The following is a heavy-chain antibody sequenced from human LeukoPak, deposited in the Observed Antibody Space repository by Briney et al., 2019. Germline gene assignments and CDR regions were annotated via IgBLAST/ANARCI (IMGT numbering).Heavy chain of an antibody. V-gene: IGHV4-34*01. CDR2: INHSGST. CDR1: GGSFSGYY. Sequence: PSETLSLTCAVYGGSFSGYYWSWIRQPPGKGPEWIGEINHSGSTNYNPSLKSRVTISVDTSKNQFSLKLSSVTGADTAVYYCARGRYGYSWFDPWGQGTLVTVSS. D-gene: IGHD5-18*01. CDR3: ARGRYGYSWFDP. J-gene: IGHJ5*02.